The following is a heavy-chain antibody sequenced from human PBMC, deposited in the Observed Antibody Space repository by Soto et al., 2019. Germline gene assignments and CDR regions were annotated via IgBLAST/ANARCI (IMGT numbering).Heavy chain of an antibody. CDR2: IKSKTDGGTT. D-gene: IGHD3-22*01. CDR1: GFTFSNAW. CDR3: TTKLTYYYDSRLDY. Sequence: AGGSLRLSCAASGFTFSNAWMNWVRQAPGKGLEWVGRIKSKTDGGTTDYAAPVKGRFTISRDDSKNTLYLQMNSLKTEDTAVYYCTTKLTYYYDSRLDYWGQGTLVTVSS. J-gene: IGHJ4*02. V-gene: IGHV3-15*07.